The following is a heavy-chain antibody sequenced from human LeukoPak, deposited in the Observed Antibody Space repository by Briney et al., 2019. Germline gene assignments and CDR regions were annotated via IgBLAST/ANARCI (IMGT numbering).Heavy chain of an antibody. CDR1: GYTFTSYD. D-gene: IGHD2-15*01. J-gene: IGHJ6*03. CDR3: ARARGGVVVVAASKSYYYYYMDV. Sequence: ASVKVSCKASGYTFTSYDINWVRRATGQGLEWMGWMNPNSGNTGYAQKFQGRVTITRNTSISTAYMELSSLRSEDTAVYYCARARGGVVVVAASKSYYYYYMDVWGKGTTVTVSS. V-gene: IGHV1-8*03. CDR2: MNPNSGNT.